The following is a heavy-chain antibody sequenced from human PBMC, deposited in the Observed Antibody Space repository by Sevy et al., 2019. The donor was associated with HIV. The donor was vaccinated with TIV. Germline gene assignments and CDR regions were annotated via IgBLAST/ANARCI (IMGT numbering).Heavy chain of an antibody. D-gene: IGHD3-16*01. CDR3: ARYAYDSNFDY. CDR2: IRGDGTTT. J-gene: IGHJ4*02. Sequence: GGSLRLSCAASGFTFSNYWMHWVRQVPGKGPTWVSNIRGDGTTTVYADSVKRRFTISRDNAKNTLYLQMNNLRAEDTATYSCARYAYDSNFDYWGQGTLVTVSS. CDR1: GFTFSNYW. V-gene: IGHV3-74*01.